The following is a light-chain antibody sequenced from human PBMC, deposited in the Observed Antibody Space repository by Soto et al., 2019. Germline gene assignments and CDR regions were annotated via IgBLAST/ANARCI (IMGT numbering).Light chain of an antibody. CDR3: QQYNNWPPLT. Sequence: EVLITQXPATLSVXPXEXXAXXXRASQSVDSNLAWYQQKPGQAPRLLIYGASTRATGIPARFSGSGSGTEFTLTISSLQSEDFAVYYCQQYNNWPPLTFGGGTKVDIK. CDR2: GAS. J-gene: IGKJ4*01. CDR1: QSVDSN. V-gene: IGKV3-15*01.